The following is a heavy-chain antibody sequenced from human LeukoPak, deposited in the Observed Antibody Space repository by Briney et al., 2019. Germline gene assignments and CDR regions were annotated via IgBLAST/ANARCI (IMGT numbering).Heavy chain of an antibody. V-gene: IGHV3-11*01. Sequence: GGSLRLSCAASEFIVSSNYMSWVRQTPGKGLEWLAYISGSGSDIYFADSVKGRFTISRDNAKNSLYLQMNSLRPEDTALYYCSTDPRLLMYWGHGTLVTVSS. CDR2: ISGSGSDI. D-gene: IGHD2-8*01. CDR3: STDPRLLMY. J-gene: IGHJ4*01. CDR1: EFIVSSNY.